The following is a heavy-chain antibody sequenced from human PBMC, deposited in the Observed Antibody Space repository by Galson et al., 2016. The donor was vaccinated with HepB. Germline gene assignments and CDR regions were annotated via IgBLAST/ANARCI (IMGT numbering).Heavy chain of an antibody. CDR3: AREGYGPLYYYFYYMDV. CDR1: GFPFSSYL. CDR2: VNSDGTST. D-gene: IGHD5-18*01. J-gene: IGHJ6*03. Sequence: SLRLSCAASGFPFSSYLLHWVRQAPGKGLVWVSRVNSDGTSTSSADFVTGRFTISNDNAKNTLYLQMNSLRAEDTAVYFCAREGYGPLYYYFYYMDVWCKGTTVTVSS. V-gene: IGHV3-74*01.